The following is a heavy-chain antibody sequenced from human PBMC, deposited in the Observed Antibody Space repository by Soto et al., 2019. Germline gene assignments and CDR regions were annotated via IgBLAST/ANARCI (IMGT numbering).Heavy chain of an antibody. CDR1: GYTFTGYY. V-gene: IGHV1-3*01. CDR2: INAGNGNT. Sequence: ASVKVSCKAAGYTFTGYYMHWVRQAPGQRLEWMGWINAGNGNTKYSQKFQGRVTITRDTSASTAYMELSSLRSEDTAVYYCARGDYYSPSFDYWGQGTLVTVSS. D-gene: IGHD2-21*01. CDR3: ARGDYYSPSFDY. J-gene: IGHJ4*02.